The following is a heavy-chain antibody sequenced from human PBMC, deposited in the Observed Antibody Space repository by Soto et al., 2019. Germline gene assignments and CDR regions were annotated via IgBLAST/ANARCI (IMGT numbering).Heavy chain of an antibody. V-gene: IGHV4-39*02. CDR3: ARDHHRYSGYDYVDY. Sequence: SETLSLTCTVSGGSISSSSYYWGWIRQPPGKGLEWIGSIYYSGSTYYNPSLKSRVTISVDTSKNQFSLKLSSVTAADTAVYYCARDHHRYSGYDYVDYWGQGTLVPVSS. CDR2: IYYSGST. CDR1: GGSISSSSYY. D-gene: IGHD5-12*01. J-gene: IGHJ4*02.